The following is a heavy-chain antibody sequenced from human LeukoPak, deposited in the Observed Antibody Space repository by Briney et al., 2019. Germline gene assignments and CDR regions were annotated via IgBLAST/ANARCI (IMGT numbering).Heavy chain of an antibody. V-gene: IGHV1-2*02. CDR1: VYTFTAYY. Sequence: ASVRVSSKASVYTFTAYYMHWVRQATGQGPEWMGWINSNSGDTGYEQKFQGRVTMTRDTSISTVYMDLSSLRSDDTAVYFCARYSLMSNWLFDYWGQGTLVTVSS. CDR3: ARYSLMSNWLFDY. J-gene: IGHJ4*02. CDR2: INSNSGDT. D-gene: IGHD1-1*01.